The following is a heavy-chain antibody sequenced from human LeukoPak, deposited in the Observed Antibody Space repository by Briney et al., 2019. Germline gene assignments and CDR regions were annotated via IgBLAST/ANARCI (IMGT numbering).Heavy chain of an antibody. D-gene: IGHD3-9*01. J-gene: IGHJ4*02. V-gene: IGHV4-31*03. CDR2: IYYSGTT. CDR1: GGSISRGGSY. CDR3: ARGFYDILTGYYGGFDY. Sequence: SETLSLTCTVSGGSISRGGSYWSWIRQHPGKGLEWIGYIYYSGTTYYNPSLKSRVTISVDTSKNQFSLKLSSVTAADTAVYYCARGFYDILTGYYGGFDYWGQGTLVTVSS.